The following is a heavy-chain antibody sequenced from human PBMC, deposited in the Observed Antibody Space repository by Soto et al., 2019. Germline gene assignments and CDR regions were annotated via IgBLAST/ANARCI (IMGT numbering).Heavy chain of an antibody. J-gene: IGHJ6*02. D-gene: IGHD6-6*01. V-gene: IGHV3-21*01. CDR3: ARNESSNIYGMDV. CDR2: ISGGGFSI. Sequence: EVQLVESGGGLVKPGGPLRLSCAASGFTFRSYSMNWVRQAPGKGLEWVSSISGGGFSINYADSVKGRFSISRDNAQNSLHLQLNHLRAEDPAVYYCARNESSNIYGMDVWGQGTTVTVSS. CDR1: GFTFRSYS.